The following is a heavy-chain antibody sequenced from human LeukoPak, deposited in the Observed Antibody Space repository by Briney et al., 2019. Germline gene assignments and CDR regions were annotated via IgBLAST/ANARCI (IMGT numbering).Heavy chain of an antibody. CDR2: INPSGGST. J-gene: IGHJ4*02. CDR1: GYTFSNYG. D-gene: IGHD3-16*01. CDR3: AREEGEYDY. V-gene: IGHV1-46*01. Sequence: GASVKVSCKASGYTFSNYGISWVRQAPGQGLEWMGIINPSGGSTDCAQKFQGRVTMTRDTSTSTVYLELSSLRSEDTAVYYCAREEGEYDYWGQGTLVIVSS.